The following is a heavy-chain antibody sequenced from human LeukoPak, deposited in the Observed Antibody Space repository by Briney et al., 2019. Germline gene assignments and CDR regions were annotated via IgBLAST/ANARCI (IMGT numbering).Heavy chain of an antibody. J-gene: IGHJ4*02. V-gene: IGHV1-8*03. CDR1: GYTFTSYD. CDR3: ARNGYSGYDHDY. Sequence: ASVKVSCKASGYTFTSYDINWVRQATGQGLEWMGWMNPNSGNTGYAQKFQGRVTITRDTSISTAYMELSSLRSEDTAVYYCARNGYSGYDHDYWGQGTLVTVSS. CDR2: MNPNSGNT. D-gene: IGHD5-12*01.